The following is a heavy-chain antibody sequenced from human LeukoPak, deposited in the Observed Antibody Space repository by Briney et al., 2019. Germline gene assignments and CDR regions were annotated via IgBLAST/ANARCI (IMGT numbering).Heavy chain of an antibody. Sequence: GGSPRLSCAASGFTVSSNYMSWVRQAPGKGLEWVSVIYSGGSTYYADSVKGRFTISRDNSKNTLYLQMNSLRAEDTAVYYCARDLTGDRGYFDYWGQGTLVTVSS. CDR3: ARDLTGDRGYFDY. J-gene: IGHJ4*02. CDR1: GFTVSSNY. D-gene: IGHD7-27*01. V-gene: IGHV3-53*01. CDR2: IYSGGST.